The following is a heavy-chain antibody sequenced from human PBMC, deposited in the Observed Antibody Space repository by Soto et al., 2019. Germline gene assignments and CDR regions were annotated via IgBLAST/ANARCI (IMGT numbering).Heavy chain of an antibody. CDR3: ATRITVFGLLIPPFDP. Sequence: QVHLQQWGAGLLKPSETLSLTCAVYGGSVNGYYWNWIRQPPGKGLEWIGEINHTGGTHYNPSLKGRVTMSVDTSTTQFSLRLSSVAATDTAIYYCATRITVFGLLIPPFDPWGQGTQVTVSS. D-gene: IGHD3-3*01. J-gene: IGHJ5*02. V-gene: IGHV4-34*02. CDR1: GGSVNGYY. CDR2: INHTGGT.